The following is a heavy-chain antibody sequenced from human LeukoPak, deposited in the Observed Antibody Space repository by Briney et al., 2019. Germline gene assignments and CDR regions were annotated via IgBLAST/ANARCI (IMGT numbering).Heavy chain of an antibody. CDR3: ASDWGLSQLEYCSNTNCYMGAFDI. D-gene: IGHD2-2*02. CDR2: INPNSDCT. V-gene: IGHV1-2*02. Sequence: ASVKVSCKASGYTFTGYYMHWVRQAPGQGLEWMGWINPNSDCTNYAQKFQGRVTMTRDTSISTAYMELSRLRSDDTAVYYCASDWGLSQLEYCSNTNCYMGAFDIWGQGTMVTVSS. J-gene: IGHJ3*02. CDR1: GYTFTGYY.